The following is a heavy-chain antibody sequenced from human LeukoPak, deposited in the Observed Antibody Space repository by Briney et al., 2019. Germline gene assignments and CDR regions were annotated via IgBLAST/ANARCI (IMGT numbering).Heavy chain of an antibody. Sequence: GGSLRLSCVASGFSFSSHWMSWVRQAPGKGLEWVANINQGGSEKYYVDSVKGRFTISRDNTKSSLFLEMNSLRVEDTAVYYCARDAGAPTQDYWGQGTLDTVSS. CDR1: GFSFSSHW. CDR3: ARDAGAPTQDY. V-gene: IGHV3-7*01. J-gene: IGHJ4*02. CDR2: INQGGSEK. D-gene: IGHD1-26*01.